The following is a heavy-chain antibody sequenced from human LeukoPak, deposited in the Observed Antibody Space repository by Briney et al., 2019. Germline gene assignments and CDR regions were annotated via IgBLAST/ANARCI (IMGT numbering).Heavy chain of an antibody. CDR2: INPSGGST. V-gene: IGHV1-46*01. D-gene: IGHD5-18*01. J-gene: IGHJ4*02. CDR3: ARDDRGYRYGFRY. Sequence: ASLKVSCKASGYTFTDDYIHWVRQAPGQGLEWMGIINPSGGSTSYAQKFQGRVTMTRDTSTSTVYMELSSLRSEDTAVYYCARDDRGYRYGFRYWGQGTLVTVSS. CDR1: GYTFTDDY.